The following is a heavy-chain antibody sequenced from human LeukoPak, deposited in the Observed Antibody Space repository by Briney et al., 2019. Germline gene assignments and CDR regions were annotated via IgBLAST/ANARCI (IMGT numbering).Heavy chain of an antibody. CDR1: GGSISSSSYY. V-gene: IGHV4-39*01. CDR3: ARGWNWLQPFDY. J-gene: IGHJ4*02. CDR2: IYYSGST. D-gene: IGHD5-24*01. Sequence: PSETLSLTCTVSGGSISSSSYYWGWIRQPPGTGLEWIGSIYYSGSTYYNPSLKSRVTISVDTSKNQFSLKLSSVTAADTAVYYCARGWNWLQPFDYWGQGTLVTVSS.